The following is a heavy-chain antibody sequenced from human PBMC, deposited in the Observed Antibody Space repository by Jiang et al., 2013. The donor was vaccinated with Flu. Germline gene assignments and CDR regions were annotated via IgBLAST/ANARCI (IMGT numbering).Heavy chain of an antibody. Sequence: SGAEVKKPGASVKVSCKASGYTFTSYAMHWVRQAPGQRLEWMGWINAGNGNTKYSQKFQGRVTITRDTSASTAYMELSSLRSEDTAVYYCARGSYGSGSYSVDYFDYWGQGTLVTVSS. CDR3: ARGSYGSGSYSVDYFDY. D-gene: IGHD3-10*01. J-gene: IGHJ4*02. CDR2: INAGNGNT. CDR1: GYTFTSYA. V-gene: IGHV1-3*01.